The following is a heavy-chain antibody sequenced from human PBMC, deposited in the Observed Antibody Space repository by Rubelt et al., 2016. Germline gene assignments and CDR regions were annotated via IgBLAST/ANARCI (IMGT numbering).Heavy chain of an antibody. J-gene: IGHJ5*02. CDR1: GGSISSRSYY. D-gene: IGHD2-15*01. CDR2: IYYSGRP. V-gene: IGHV4-39*07. CDR3: ARVSRRVIVAATHNWFDP. Sequence: QLQLQESGPGLVKPSETLSLTCTVSGGSISSRSYYWGWIRQPPGKGLAWIVSIYYSGRPYYNPSLKSRVTISADTSTNQLSLGLISGTAADTAIYYCARVSRRVIVAATHNWFDPWGQGTLVTVSS.